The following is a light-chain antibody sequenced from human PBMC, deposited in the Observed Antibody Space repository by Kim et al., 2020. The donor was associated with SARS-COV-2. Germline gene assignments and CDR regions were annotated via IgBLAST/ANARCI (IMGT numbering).Light chain of an antibody. CDR1: RTVSNT. V-gene: IGKV3-15*01. CDR2: AAT. CDR3: QKYDNWPPT. J-gene: IGKJ2*01. Sequence: SVSHGATATLTCMASRTVSNTLAWYQQKPGQAPRLLMYAATTRATGVPARFSGSGAGTAFTLTISSLQYEDFAVYICQKYDNWPPTFGEGTKLEI.